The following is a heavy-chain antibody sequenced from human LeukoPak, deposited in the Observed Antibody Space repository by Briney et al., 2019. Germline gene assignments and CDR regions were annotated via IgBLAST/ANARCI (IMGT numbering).Heavy chain of an antibody. D-gene: IGHD3-16*02. CDR3: ARVPAGVIGMKDAFDI. CDR1: GFTFDDYA. V-gene: IGHV3-9*01. J-gene: IGHJ3*02. Sequence: GGSLRLSCAVSGFTFDDYAMHWVRQVPGKGLEWVSGINWNSDSIGYADSVKGRFTISRDNAKNSLYLQMNSLRAEDTAVYYCARVPAGVIGMKDAFDIWGQGTMVTVSS. CDR2: INWNSDSI.